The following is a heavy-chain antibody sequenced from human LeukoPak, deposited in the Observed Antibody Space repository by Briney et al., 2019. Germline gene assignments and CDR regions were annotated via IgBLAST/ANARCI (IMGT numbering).Heavy chain of an antibody. D-gene: IGHD1-14*01. CDR2: MNPNSGNT. J-gene: IGHJ1*01. V-gene: IGHV1-8*01. Sequence: ASVKVSCKASGYTFTSYDINWVRQATGQGLEWMGWMNPNSGNTGYAQKFQGRVTMTRDTSTSTVYMELSSLRSEDTAVYYCARAESIIAEYFQHWGQGTLVTVSS. CDR3: ARAESIIAEYFQH. CDR1: GYTFTSYD.